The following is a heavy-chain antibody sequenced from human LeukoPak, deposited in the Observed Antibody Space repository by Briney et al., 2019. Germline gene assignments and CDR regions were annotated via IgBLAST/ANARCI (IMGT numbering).Heavy chain of an antibody. Sequence: GGSLRLSCAASGFTFSSYAMSWVRQAPGRGLEWVSVISGSGVNTYYADSVKGRSTISRDNSKNTLFLQMNSLRAEDTAVYYCAKGSVPVVAMNAFEIWGQGTMVTVSS. V-gene: IGHV3-23*01. CDR3: AKGSVPVVAMNAFEI. J-gene: IGHJ3*02. CDR2: ISGSGVNT. CDR1: GFTFSSYA. D-gene: IGHD2-2*01.